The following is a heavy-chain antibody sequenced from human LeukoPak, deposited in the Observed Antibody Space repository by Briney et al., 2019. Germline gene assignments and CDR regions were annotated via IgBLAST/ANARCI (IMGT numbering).Heavy chain of an antibody. J-gene: IGHJ4*02. V-gene: IGHV4-30-4*01. CDR2: IYYSGST. D-gene: IGHD5-12*01. CDR3: ARAAYSGYDFNY. CDR1: GGSISSGDYY. Sequence: PSETLSLTCTVSGGSISSGDYYWSWIRQPPGKGLEWIGYIYYSGSTYYNPSLKSRVTISVDTSKNQFSLKLGSVTAADTAVYYCARAAYSGYDFNYWGQGTLVTVSS.